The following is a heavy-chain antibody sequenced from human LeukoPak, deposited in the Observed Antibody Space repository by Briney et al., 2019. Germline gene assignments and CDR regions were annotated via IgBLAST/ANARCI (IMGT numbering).Heavy chain of an antibody. Sequence: GASVKVSCKASGYTFTSYYMHWVRQAPGQGPEWMGLINPGGDNTNYAQNFQGRVTMTRDTSTSTVYMELSSLRSEDTAIYYCARIRDGYNDAYDIWGQGTVVTVPS. CDR2: INPGGDNT. CDR3: ARIRDGYNDAYDI. CDR1: GYTFTSYY. D-gene: IGHD5-24*01. J-gene: IGHJ3*02. V-gene: IGHV1-46*01.